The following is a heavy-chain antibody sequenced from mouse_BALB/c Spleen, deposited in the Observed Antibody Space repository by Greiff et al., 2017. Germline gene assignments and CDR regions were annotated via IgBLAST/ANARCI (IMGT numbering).Heavy chain of an antibody. V-gene: IGHV5-6-4*01. CDR2: ISSGGSYT. CDR1: GFTFSSYT. CDR3: TREAGTWFAY. D-gene: IGHD4-1*01. J-gene: IGHJ3*01. Sequence: EVQRVESGGGLVKPGGSLKLSCAASGFTFSSYTMSWVRQTPEKRLEWVATISSGGSYTYYPDSVKGRFTISRDNAKNTLYLQMSSLKSEDTAMYYCTREAGTWFAYWGQGTLVTVSA.